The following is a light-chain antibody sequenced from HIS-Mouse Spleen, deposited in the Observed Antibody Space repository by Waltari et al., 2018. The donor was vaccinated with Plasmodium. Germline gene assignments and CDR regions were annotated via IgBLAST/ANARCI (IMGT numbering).Light chain of an antibody. CDR1: GLPNKY. Sequence: SYELTPPPSVSVSPEQPARITCSVGGLPNKYTYWSQHKSGKAPVLGIYEDSKRPSGIPERFSGSSSGTIATLTISVAQVEDEADYYCYSTDSSGNHRVFGGGTKLTVL. V-gene: IGLV3-10*01. CDR3: YSTDSSGNHRV. J-gene: IGLJ3*02. CDR2: EDS.